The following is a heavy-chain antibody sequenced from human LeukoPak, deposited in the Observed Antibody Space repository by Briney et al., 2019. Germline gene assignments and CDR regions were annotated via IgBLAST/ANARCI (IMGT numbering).Heavy chain of an antibody. CDR3: ARGSSSSWPKPTDYYMDV. CDR2: ISSSGSTI. CDR1: GFTFSSYE. Sequence: GGSLRLSCAASGFTFSSYEMNWVRQAPGKGLEWVSYISSSGSTIYYADSVKGRFTISRDNSKNTLYLQMNSLRAEDTAVYFCARGSSSSWPKPTDYYMDVWGKGTTVTISS. V-gene: IGHV3-48*03. D-gene: IGHD6-13*01. J-gene: IGHJ6*03.